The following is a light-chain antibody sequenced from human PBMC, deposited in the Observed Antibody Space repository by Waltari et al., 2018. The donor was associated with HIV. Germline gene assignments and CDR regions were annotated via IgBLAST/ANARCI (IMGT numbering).Light chain of an antibody. V-gene: IGLV1-51*01. CDR1: GSNIGNHY. J-gene: IGLJ1*01. CDR3: GTKDDNIILGL. Sequence: QPVLTQPPSVSASPGQNVTVSCSGSGSNIGNHYVSWYQQFPGKAPRLLFYENHRRASGTPGRFSASKSGPTATLDITGLQIGDEADYYCGTKDDNIILGLFGTGTWVTVL. CDR2: ENH.